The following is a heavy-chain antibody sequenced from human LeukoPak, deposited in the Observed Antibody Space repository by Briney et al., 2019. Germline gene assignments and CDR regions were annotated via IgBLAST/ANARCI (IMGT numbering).Heavy chain of an antibody. D-gene: IGHD5-18*01. CDR1: GGTFSSYA. Sequence: ASVKVSCKASGGTFSSYAISWVRQAPGQGLEWMGRIIPILGIASYAQKFQGRVTITADKSTSTAYMELSSLRSEDTAVYYCASGYSYGYPFDYWGQGTLVTVSS. CDR2: IIPILGIA. CDR3: ASGYSYGYPFDY. V-gene: IGHV1-69*04. J-gene: IGHJ4*02.